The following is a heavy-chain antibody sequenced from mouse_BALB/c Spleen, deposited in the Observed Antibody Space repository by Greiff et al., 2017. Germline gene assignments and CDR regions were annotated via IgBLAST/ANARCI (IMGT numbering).Heavy chain of an antibody. CDR2: IYPGDGDT. Sequence: QVQLQQSGAELARPGASVKLSCKASGYTFTSYWMQWVKQRPGQGLEWIGAIYPGDGDTRYTKKFKGKATLTADKSSSTAYMQLSSLASEDSAVYYCARGVTTASDYWGQGTTLTVSS. J-gene: IGHJ2*01. CDR3: ARGVTTASDY. D-gene: IGHD1-2*01. CDR1: GYTFTSYW. V-gene: IGHV1-87*01.